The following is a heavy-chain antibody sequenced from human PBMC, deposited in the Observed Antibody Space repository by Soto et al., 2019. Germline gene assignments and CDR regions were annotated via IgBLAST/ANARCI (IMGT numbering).Heavy chain of an antibody. CDR1: GGSISSSTYY. CDR3: ARQHYATSGYYSYFDY. Sequence: NPSETLSLTCTVSGGSISSSTYYWGWIRQSPGKGLEWIGNIYYSGNTYYNPSLESRVSISVDTSKNHFSLKLSSVTAADTALYYCARQHYATSGYYSYFDYWGQGTLVTVSS. D-gene: IGHD3-22*01. CDR2: IYYSGNT. J-gene: IGHJ4*02. V-gene: IGHV4-39*01.